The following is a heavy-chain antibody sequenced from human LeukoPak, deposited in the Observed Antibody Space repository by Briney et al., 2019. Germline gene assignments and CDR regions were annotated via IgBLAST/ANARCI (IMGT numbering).Heavy chain of an antibody. J-gene: IGHJ4*02. V-gene: IGHV3-23*01. D-gene: IGHD3-22*01. CDR3: AKPGVYDSSGYYYGFDY. CDR2: ISRSDGGT. Sequence: PGGSLRLSCAASGFTFSSYAMSWVRQAPGKGLEWASGISRSDGGTYYADSVKGRFTISRDNSKNTLYLQMNSLRAEDTAIYYCAKPGVYDSSGYYYGFDYWGQGTLVTVSS. CDR1: GFTFSSYA.